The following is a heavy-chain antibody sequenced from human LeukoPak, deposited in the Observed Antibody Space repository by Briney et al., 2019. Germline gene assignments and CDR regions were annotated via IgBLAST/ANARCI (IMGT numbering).Heavy chain of an antibody. J-gene: IGHJ5*02. CDR3: ARGGPAVVITASNWFDP. CDR1: GGSIGSGGYY. CDR2: ISYSGRT. D-gene: IGHD3-22*01. V-gene: IGHV4-31*03. Sequence: SETLSLTCTVSGGSIGSGGYYWSWIRQHPGKGLEWIGYISYSGRTLYNPSRKSRVTISIDTSENQFSLNLSSVTAADTAVYYCARGGPAVVITASNWFDPWGQGTLGTVSS.